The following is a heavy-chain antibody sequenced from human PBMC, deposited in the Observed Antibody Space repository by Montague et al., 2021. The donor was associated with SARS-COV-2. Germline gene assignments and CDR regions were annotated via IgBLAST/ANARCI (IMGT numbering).Heavy chain of an antibody. Sequence: SLRLSCAASGFTFSSYAMSWVRQAPGKGLEWVSAISGSGGSTYYADSVKGRFTISRDNSKNTLYLQMNSLRAEDTAVYYCAKEGDYDILTGYYQNRRYFDYWGQGTLVTVSS. V-gene: IGHV3-23*01. D-gene: IGHD3-9*01. CDR2: ISGSGGST. CDR1: GFTFSSYA. CDR3: AKEGDYDILTGYYQNRRYFDY. J-gene: IGHJ4*02.